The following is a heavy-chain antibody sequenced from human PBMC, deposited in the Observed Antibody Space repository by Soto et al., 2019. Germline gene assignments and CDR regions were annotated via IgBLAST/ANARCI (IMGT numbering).Heavy chain of an antibody. V-gene: IGHV4-31*03. Sequence: PSETLSLTCTVSGGSISSGGYYWSWIRQHPGKGLEWIGYIYYSGSTYYNPSLKSRVTISVDTSKNQFSLKLSSVTASDTAMYYCVRRHTGGWLLSPNRFDPWGRGTLVTVSS. J-gene: IGHJ5*02. CDR1: GGSISSGGYY. CDR2: IYYSGST. CDR3: VRRHTGGWLLSPNRFDP. D-gene: IGHD2-21*02.